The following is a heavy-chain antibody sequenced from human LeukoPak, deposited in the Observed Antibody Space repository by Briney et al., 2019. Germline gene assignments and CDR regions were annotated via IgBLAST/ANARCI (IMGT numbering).Heavy chain of an antibody. J-gene: IGHJ5*02. CDR2: ISLRGRT. D-gene: IGHD1-26*01. Sequence: SETLSLTCGVSGGSITTTNFWSWVRQPPGGGLEWIGEISLRGRTQYNPSLKSRDNISIDESKNHLYLSLASVTAADTAVYYCSRESGPYCPFGHWGQGTLVTVSS. V-gene: IGHV4-4*02. CDR3: SRESGPYCPFGH. CDR1: GGSITTTNF.